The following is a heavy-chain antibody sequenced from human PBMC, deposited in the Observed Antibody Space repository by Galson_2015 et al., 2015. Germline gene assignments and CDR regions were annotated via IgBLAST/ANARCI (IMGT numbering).Heavy chain of an antibody. J-gene: IGHJ6*02. D-gene: IGHD6-19*01. CDR3: ARDLGVAGTHYGYYYGMDG. CDR1: GFTFSSYA. V-gene: IGHV3-30-3*01. CDR2: ISYDGSNK. Sequence: SLRLSCAASGFTFSSYAMHWVRQAPGKGLEWVAVISYDGSNKYYADSVKGRFTISRDNSKNTLYLQMNSLRAEDTAVYYCARDLGVAGTHYGYYYGMDGGGQGTTVTVSS.